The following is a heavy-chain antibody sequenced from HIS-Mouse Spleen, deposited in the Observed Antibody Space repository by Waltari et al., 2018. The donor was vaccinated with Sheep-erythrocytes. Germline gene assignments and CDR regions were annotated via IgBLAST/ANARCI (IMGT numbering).Heavy chain of an antibody. D-gene: IGHD6-13*01. Sequence: QVQLVQSGAEVKKPGSSVTVSCKASGYTFTGYSMHWVRQAPGQGLEWMGWINPNSGGTNYAQKFQGRVTMTRDTSISTAHMELSRLRSDDTAVYYCARGRIAAAVYAFDIWGQGTMVTVSS. V-gene: IGHV1-2*02. CDR1: GYTFTGYS. CDR3: ARGRIAAAVYAFDI. J-gene: IGHJ3*02. CDR2: INPNSGGT.